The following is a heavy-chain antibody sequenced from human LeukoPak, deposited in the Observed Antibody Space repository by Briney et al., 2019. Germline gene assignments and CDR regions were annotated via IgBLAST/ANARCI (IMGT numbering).Heavy chain of an antibody. CDR3: ARDYLLWFGELSYNFDY. CDR1: GYTFTSYA. CDR2: INAGNGNT. J-gene: IGHJ4*02. V-gene: IGHV1-3*01. Sequence: GASVKVSCKASGYTFTSYAMHWVRQAPGQRLEWMGWINAGNGNTKYSQKFQGRVTITRDTSASTAYMELSSLRSEDTAVYYCARDYLLWFGELSYNFDYWGQGTLVTVSS. D-gene: IGHD3-10*01.